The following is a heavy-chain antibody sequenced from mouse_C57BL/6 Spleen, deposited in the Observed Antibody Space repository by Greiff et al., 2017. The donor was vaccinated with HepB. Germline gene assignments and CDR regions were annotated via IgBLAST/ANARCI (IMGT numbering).Heavy chain of an antibody. Sequence: LQESGPELVKPGASVKISCKASGYAFSSSWMNWVKQRPGKGLEWIGRIYPGDGDTNYNGKFKGKATLTADKSSSTAYMQLSSLTSEDSAVYFCARDYYGSSIDYWGQGTTLTVSS. CDR2: IYPGDGDT. V-gene: IGHV1-82*01. J-gene: IGHJ2*01. CDR3: ARDYYGSSIDY. CDR1: GYAFSSSW. D-gene: IGHD1-1*01.